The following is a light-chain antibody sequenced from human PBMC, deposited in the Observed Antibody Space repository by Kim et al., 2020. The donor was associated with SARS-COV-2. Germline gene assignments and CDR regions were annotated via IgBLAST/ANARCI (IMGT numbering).Light chain of an antibody. CDR1: QSVSSSY. J-gene: IGKJ1*01. Sequence: SPGERATLSCRASQSVSSSYLVWYQQKPGQDPRLLVYGASSRATGIPDRFSGSGSGTDFTLTISRLEPEDFAVYYCQQYGSSPWTFGQGTKVDIK. CDR3: QQYGSSPWT. V-gene: IGKV3-20*01. CDR2: GAS.